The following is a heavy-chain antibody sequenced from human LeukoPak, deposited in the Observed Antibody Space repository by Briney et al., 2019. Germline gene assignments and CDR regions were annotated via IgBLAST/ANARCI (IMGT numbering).Heavy chain of an antibody. J-gene: IGHJ4*02. CDR2: INTNTGNP. Sequence: ASVKVSCKASGYTFASYAMNWVRQAPGQGLEWMGWINTNTGNPTYAQGFTGRFVFSLDTSVSTAYLQISSLKAEDTAVYYCARDRQGGYPIVFDYWGQGTLVTVSS. CDR1: GYTFASYA. V-gene: IGHV7-4-1*02. CDR3: ARDRQGGYPIVFDY. D-gene: IGHD5-18*01.